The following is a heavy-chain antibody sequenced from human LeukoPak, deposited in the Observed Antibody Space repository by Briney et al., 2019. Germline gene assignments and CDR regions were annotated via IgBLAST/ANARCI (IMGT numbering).Heavy chain of an antibody. CDR3: ARGETGDFMDY. CDR1: GGSISRGAYY. CDR2: IYYSGIT. V-gene: IGHV4-31*03. J-gene: IGHJ4*02. D-gene: IGHD7-27*01. Sequence: PSQTLSLTCTVSGGSISRGAYYWSWIRQYPGNGLEWIGYIYYSGITYYNPSLQSRITMSVDTSKNQFSLKLSSVTAADTAVYFCARGETGDFMDYWGQGTLVTVSS.